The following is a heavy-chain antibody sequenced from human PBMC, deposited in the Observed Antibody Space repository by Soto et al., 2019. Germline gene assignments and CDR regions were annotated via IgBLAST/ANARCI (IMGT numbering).Heavy chain of an antibody. J-gene: IGHJ4*02. D-gene: IGHD4-17*01. Sequence: GGSLRLSCAASGFNFNGYAMHWVRQAPGKGLEWVSGMTDDGGNTYYADSVKGRFTISRDNSKNTLYLQMNSLRAEDTAVYYCAKDPIYGDYVYFDYWGQGTLVTVSS. CDR1: GFNFNGYA. V-gene: IGHV3-23*01. CDR3: AKDPIYGDYVYFDY. CDR2: MTDDGGNT.